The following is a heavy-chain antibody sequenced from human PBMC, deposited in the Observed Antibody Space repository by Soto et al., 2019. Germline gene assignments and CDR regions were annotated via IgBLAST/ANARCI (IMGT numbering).Heavy chain of an antibody. Sequence: QVQLKESGPGLVKPSETLSLTCTVAGGSLTDHYWNWFRQSPGRGLQWIGYVYYSGATSYNPSLTSRVTSTVDTSNSQFSLKLRSVTAADPAVYFCARVSVWKSSTFDIWGQGTMVSVSS. D-gene: IGHD3-16*01. CDR2: VYYSGAT. CDR1: GGSLTDHY. V-gene: IGHV4-59*11. CDR3: ARVSVWKSSTFDI. J-gene: IGHJ3*02.